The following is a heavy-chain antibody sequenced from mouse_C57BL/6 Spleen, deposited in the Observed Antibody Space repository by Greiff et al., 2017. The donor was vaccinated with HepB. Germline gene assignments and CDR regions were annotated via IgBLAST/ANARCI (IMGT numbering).Heavy chain of an antibody. CDR2: ISDGGSYT. V-gene: IGHV5-4*01. J-gene: IGHJ4*01. CDR1: GFTFSSYA. CDR3: ARDGYYGSSPHYAMDY. Sequence: EVQLVESGGGLVKPGGSLKLSCAASGFTFSSYAMSWVRQTPEKRLEWVATISDGGSYTYYPDNVKGRFTISRDNAKNNLYLQMSHLKSEDTAMYYCARDGYYGSSPHYAMDYWGQGTSVTVSS. D-gene: IGHD1-1*01.